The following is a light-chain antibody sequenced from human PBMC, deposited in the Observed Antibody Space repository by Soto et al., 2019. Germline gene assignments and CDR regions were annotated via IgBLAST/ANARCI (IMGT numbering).Light chain of an antibody. V-gene: IGKV3-20*01. CDR3: QQYGGSPFT. CDR1: QSVRRN. CDR2: DAS. J-gene: IGKJ3*01. Sequence: EIVLTQSPGTLSLSPGERATLSCRASQSVRRNLSWYHQKPGPPPRLLISDASSRATGINDRFGGSGSGKDFVLTISRLEPEDFRIFYWQQYGGSPFTFGPGTKVDV.